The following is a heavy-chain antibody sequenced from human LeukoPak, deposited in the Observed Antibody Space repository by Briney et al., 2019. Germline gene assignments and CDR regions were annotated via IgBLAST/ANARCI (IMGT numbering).Heavy chain of an antibody. V-gene: IGHV1-18*01. J-gene: IGHJ6*02. CDR3: ARDYYDSSGYYYPLNYYYYGMDV. Sequence: ASVKVSCKASGYTFTSYGISWVRQAPGQGLEWMGWISAYNGNTNYAQKLQGRVTMTTDTSAGTAYMELRSLRSDDTAVYYCARDYYDSSGYYYPLNYYYYGMDVWGQGTTVTVSS. D-gene: IGHD3-22*01. CDR2: ISAYNGNT. CDR1: GYTFTSYG.